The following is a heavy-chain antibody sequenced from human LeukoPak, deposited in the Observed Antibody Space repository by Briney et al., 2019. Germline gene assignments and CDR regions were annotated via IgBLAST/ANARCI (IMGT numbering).Heavy chain of an antibody. D-gene: IGHD5-18*01. V-gene: IGHV3-30*02. CDR1: GFTFSSYG. CDR2: IRYDGSNK. J-gene: IGHJ6*03. Sequence: GGSLRLSCAASGFTFSSYGMHWVRQAPGKGLEWVAFIRYDGSNKYYADSVKGRFTISRDNSKNTLYLQMNSLRAEDTAVYYCAKASQRSKTPERRSGYSYGSHMDVWGKGTTVTVSS. CDR3: AKASQRSKTPERRSGYSYGSHMDV.